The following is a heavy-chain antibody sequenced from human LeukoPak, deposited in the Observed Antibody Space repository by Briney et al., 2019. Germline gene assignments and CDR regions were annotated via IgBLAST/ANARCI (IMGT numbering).Heavy chain of an antibody. CDR2: IIPIFGTA. J-gene: IGHJ4*02. D-gene: IGHD2-15*01. Sequence: VASVKVSCKASGGTFSSYAISWVRQAPGQGLEWMGGIIPIFGTANYAQKFQGRVTITTDESTSTAYMELSSLRSEDTAVYYCARHPRPLGMSGGNYYDYWGQGTLVTVSS. V-gene: IGHV1-69*05. CDR3: ARHPRPLGMSGGNYYDY. CDR1: GGTFSSYA.